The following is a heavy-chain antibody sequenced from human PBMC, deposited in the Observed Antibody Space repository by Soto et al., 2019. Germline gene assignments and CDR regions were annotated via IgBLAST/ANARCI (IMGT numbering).Heavy chain of an antibody. J-gene: IGHJ6*02. D-gene: IGHD6-13*01. CDR3: ARGCSVQQPAWIKRNYGMDV. CDR2: INHSGST. V-gene: IGHV4-34*01. CDR1: GGSFSGYY. Sequence: SETLSLTCAVYGGSFSGYYWSWIRQPPGKGLEWIGEINHSGSTNYNPSPKSRVTVSVDTSKNQFSLKLISGTAADTAVYYCARGCSVQQPAWIKRNYGMDVWGQGTTVTVSS.